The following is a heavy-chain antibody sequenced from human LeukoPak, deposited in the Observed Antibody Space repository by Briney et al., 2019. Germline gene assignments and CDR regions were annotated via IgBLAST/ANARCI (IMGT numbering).Heavy chain of an antibody. CDR2: INPNSGGT. CDR1: GYTFTSYA. D-gene: IGHD2-2*03. Sequence: AASVKVSCKASGYTFTSYAMNWVRQAPGQGLEWMGWINPNSGGTNYAQKFQGRVTMTRDTSISTAYMELSRLRSDDTAVYYCASRGYMDIYYYYMDVWGKGTTVTISS. CDR3: ASRGYMDIYYYYMDV. V-gene: IGHV1-2*02. J-gene: IGHJ6*03.